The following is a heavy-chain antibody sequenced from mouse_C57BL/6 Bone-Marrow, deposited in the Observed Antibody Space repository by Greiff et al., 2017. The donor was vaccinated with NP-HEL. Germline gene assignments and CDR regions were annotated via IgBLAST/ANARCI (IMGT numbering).Heavy chain of an antibody. CDR3: TTSGGYYPWCAY. CDR1: GFNINDDY. V-gene: IGHV14-4*01. Sequence: EVQLQQSGAELVRPGASVKLSCTASGFNINDDYMYWVKQRPEQGLEWIGWIDPENGDTKYDSKFQGQATITGDTSSNTPYLQICSLTSDETAVYYCTTSGGYYPWCAYGGRGTLATVSA. D-gene: IGHD2-3*01. J-gene: IGHJ3*01. CDR2: IDPENGDT.